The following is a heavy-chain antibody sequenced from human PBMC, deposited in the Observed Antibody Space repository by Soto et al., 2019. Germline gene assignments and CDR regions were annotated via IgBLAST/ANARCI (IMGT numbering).Heavy chain of an antibody. CDR1: GGSISSGGYY. CDR3: AREAVAATTNDAFDI. J-gene: IGHJ3*02. Sequence: QVQLQESGPGLVKPSQTLSLTCTVSGGSISSGGYYWSWIRQHPGKGLEWIGYIYYSGSTYYNPSLKSRVTISVDTSKNQFSLKLSSVTAADTALYYCAREAVAATTNDAFDIWGQGTMVTVSS. V-gene: IGHV4-31*03. D-gene: IGHD2-15*01. CDR2: IYYSGST.